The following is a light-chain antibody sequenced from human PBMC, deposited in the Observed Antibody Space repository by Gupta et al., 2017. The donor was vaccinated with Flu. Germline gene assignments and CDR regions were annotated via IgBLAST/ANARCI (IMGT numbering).Light chain of an antibody. Sequence: TISCTGTSSDVGSYHLVSWYQQHPGKAPNLMIYEDNKRPSGVSNRFSGSKSGNTASLTISGLQAEDEADYYCCSYAGSSSVLFGGGTKLTVL. CDR1: SSDVGSYHL. CDR3: CSYAGSSSVL. V-gene: IGLV2-23*01. J-gene: IGLJ2*01. CDR2: EDN.